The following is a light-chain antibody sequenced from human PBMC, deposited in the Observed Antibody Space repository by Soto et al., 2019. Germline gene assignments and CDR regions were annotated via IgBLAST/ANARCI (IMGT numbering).Light chain of an antibody. Sequence: QSALTQPASVSGDPGQSINISCTGTSSDVGSYNLVSWYQQHPGKAPKLMIYEGSKRPSGVSNRFSGSNSGNTASLTIAGLQAEDEANYYCCSYAGSRVFGGGTKVTVL. CDR1: SSDVGSYNL. J-gene: IGLJ3*02. CDR3: CSYAGSRV. V-gene: IGLV2-23*01. CDR2: EGS.